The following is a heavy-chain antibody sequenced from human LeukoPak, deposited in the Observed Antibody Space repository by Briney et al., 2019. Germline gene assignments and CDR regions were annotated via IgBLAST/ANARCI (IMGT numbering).Heavy chain of an antibody. CDR1: GFTLSNAW. V-gene: IGHV3-15*01. D-gene: IGHD5-24*01. CDR3: TTVERWLLRSSPY. J-gene: IGHJ4*02. CDR2: IKAKIDGETT. Sequence: PGGSLRLSCAASGFTLSNAWMTWVRQAPGKGLEWVGRIKAKIDGETTDYAAPVEGRFTISRDDSKNTLYLQMNSLKTDDTAVYYCTTVERWLLRSSPYWGQGTLVTVSS.